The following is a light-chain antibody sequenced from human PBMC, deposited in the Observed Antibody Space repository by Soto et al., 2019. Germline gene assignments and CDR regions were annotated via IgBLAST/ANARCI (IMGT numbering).Light chain of an antibody. CDR2: SAS. CDR3: LQDYNYPWT. V-gene: IGKV1-6*01. CDR1: QGIRDD. Sequence: AIQMTQSPSSLSASVGDRVTITCRASQGIRDDLGWYQQKPGKAPKLLIYSASSLQSGVPSRSSGSGSGTDFTLTISSLQPEDFATYYCLQDYNYPWTFGQGTKVDIK. J-gene: IGKJ1*01.